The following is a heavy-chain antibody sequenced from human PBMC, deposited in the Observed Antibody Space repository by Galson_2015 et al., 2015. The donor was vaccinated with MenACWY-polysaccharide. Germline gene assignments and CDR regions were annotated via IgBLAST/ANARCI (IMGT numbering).Heavy chain of an antibody. CDR3: ASTSPNSF. Sequence: SLRLSCAASGFTFSSYAMHWVRQAPGKGLEWVAVISYDATNKYYADSVKGRFTTSRDDAKNSLYLQMNSLRAEDTAVYYCASTSPNSFWGQGTRVIVSS. CDR2: ISYDATNK. CDR1: GFTFSSYA. V-gene: IGHV3-30-3*01. J-gene: IGHJ4*02. D-gene: IGHD2-21*01.